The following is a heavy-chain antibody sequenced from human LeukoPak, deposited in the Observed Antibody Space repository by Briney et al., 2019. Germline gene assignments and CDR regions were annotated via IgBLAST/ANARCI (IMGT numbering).Heavy chain of an antibody. D-gene: IGHD6-19*01. CDR3: AREGSSGC. Sequence: GASVKVSCKASGGTFSSYAVRWVRQAPGQGLEWMGGIIPIFGTANYAQKFQGRVTITTDESTSTAYMELSSLRSEDTAVYYCAREGSSGCWGQGTLVTVSS. CDR1: GGTFSSYA. J-gene: IGHJ4*02. CDR2: IIPIFGTA. V-gene: IGHV1-69*05.